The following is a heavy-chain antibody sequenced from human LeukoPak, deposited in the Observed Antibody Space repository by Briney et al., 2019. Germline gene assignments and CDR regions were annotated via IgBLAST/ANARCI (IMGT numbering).Heavy chain of an antibody. V-gene: IGHV1-69*13. Sequence: SVKVSCRASGGTFSSYAISWVRQAPGQGLEWMGGIIPIFGTANYAQKFQGRVTITADESTSTAYMELSSLRSEDTAVYYCARDGGIAAAGIRFDPWGQGTLVTVSS. CDR1: GGTFSSYA. CDR2: IIPIFGTA. J-gene: IGHJ5*02. D-gene: IGHD6-13*01. CDR3: ARDGGIAAAGIRFDP.